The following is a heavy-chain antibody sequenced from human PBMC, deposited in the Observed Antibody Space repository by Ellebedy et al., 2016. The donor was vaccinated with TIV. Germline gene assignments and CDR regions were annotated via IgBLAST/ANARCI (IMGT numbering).Heavy chain of an antibody. CDR2: INPSGGST. V-gene: IGHV1-46*04. J-gene: IGHJ6*02. D-gene: IGHD5-18*01. CDR3: ARGRYSNGRGTYYYYYGMDV. CDR1: GYTFTSYY. Sequence: AASVKVSCKASGYTFTSYYMHWVRQAPGQGLEWMGIINPSGGSTTYAQKLQGRVTMTRDTSTSTVYMELSSLRSEDTAVYYCARGRYSNGRGTYYYYYGMDVWGQGTTVTVSS.